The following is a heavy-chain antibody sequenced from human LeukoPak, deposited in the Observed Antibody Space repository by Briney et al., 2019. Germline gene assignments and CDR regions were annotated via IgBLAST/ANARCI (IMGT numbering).Heavy chain of an antibody. CDR3: AKSGFRESERRSWFDP. D-gene: IGHD1-1*01. J-gene: IGHJ5*02. V-gene: IGHV3-23*01. CDR1: GFTFSSYA. CDR2: VSGSGVGT. Sequence: GGSLRLSCAASGFTFSSYAMSWARQAPGKGLEWVAYVSGSGVGTYYADSVRGRFTISRDNSENTLYLQMNSLRAEDTAVYYCAKSGFRESERRSWFDPWGQGTLVTVSS.